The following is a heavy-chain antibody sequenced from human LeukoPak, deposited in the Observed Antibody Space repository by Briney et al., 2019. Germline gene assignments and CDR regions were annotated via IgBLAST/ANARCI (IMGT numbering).Heavy chain of an antibody. V-gene: IGHV3-30-3*01. D-gene: IGHD3-3*01. CDR3: ARDPLRFLEWLSDHFDY. Sequence: GGPLRLSCAPSGFTFSSYAMHWVRQAPGKGLEWVAVISYDENNKNYADSVKGRFTISRDNSEDTLYLQLNSLRADDSAVYYCARDPLRFLEWLSDHFDYWGQGTLVTVSS. J-gene: IGHJ4*02. CDR2: ISYDENNK. CDR1: GFTFSSYA.